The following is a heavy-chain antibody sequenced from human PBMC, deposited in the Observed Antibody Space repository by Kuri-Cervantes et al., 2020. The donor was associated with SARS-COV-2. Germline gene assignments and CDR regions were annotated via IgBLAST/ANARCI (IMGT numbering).Heavy chain of an antibody. Sequence: SVKVSCKASGYTFTSYHMHWVRQAPGQGLEWMGGIIPIFGTANYAQKFQGRVTITADESTSTAYMELSSLRSEDTAVYYCAGLGYCSGGSCYYYYYGMDVWGQGTTVTVSS. J-gene: IGHJ6*02. CDR2: IIPIFGTA. CDR3: AGLGYCSGGSCYYYYYGMDV. CDR1: GYTFTSYH. D-gene: IGHD2-15*01. V-gene: IGHV1-69*13.